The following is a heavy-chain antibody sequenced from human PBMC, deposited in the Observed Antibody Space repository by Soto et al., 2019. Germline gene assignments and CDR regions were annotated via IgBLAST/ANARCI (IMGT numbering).Heavy chain of an antibody. CDR3: ATWVDYGDFEGFDF. D-gene: IGHD4-17*01. CDR2: VDPNGGGS. Sequence: ASVKVSCKTSGYSFTDYKLHLVRQAPGQGLEWMGWVDPNGGGSNSAQKFQGSVTMTWDTSITTAYLDLTRLTTNDTATYFCATWVDYGDFEGFDFWGQGTLVTVS. J-gene: IGHJ4*02. CDR1: GYSFTDYK. V-gene: IGHV1-2*04.